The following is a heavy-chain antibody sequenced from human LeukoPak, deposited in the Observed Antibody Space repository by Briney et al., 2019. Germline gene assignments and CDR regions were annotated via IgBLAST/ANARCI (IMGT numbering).Heavy chain of an antibody. J-gene: IGHJ5*02. V-gene: IGHV1-8*01. D-gene: IGHD6-19*01. CDR2: MNPNSGNT. CDR3: ARKVGDSSGWYDWFDP. Sequence: GASVKVSCKSSGYTFTSYDINWVRQATGQGLEWMGWMNPNSGNTGYAQKFQGRVTMTWNTSISTAYMELSSMRSEDTAVDYCARKVGDSSGWYDWFDPWGQGTLVTVSS. CDR1: GYTFTSYD.